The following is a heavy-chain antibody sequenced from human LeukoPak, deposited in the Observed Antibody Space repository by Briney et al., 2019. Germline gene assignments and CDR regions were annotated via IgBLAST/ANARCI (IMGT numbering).Heavy chain of an antibody. Sequence: SETLSLTCTVSGGSIGSDYWSWIRHPAGKGLEWIGRIHSSTSINYNPSIKSQVPMSLATSKNQFSLNVKSVAVTATAIIYCAREAVDYGSGSLDYWGQGTPVAVSS. CDR2: IHSSTSI. V-gene: IGHV4-4*07. J-gene: IGHJ4*02. D-gene: IGHD3-10*01. CDR3: AREAVDYGSGSLDY. CDR1: GGSIGSDY.